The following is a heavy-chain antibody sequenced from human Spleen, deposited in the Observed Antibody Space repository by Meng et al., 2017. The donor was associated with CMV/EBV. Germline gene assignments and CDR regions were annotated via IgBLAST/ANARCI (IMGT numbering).Heavy chain of an antibody. J-gene: IGHJ6*02. D-gene: IGHD3-10*01. CDR1: GFTFSGYA. V-gene: IGHV3-23*01. Sequence: GESLKISCAASGFTFSGYAMNWVRQAPGKGLEWVSSISASSGSIYYADSVKGRFTISRDNSKKTLSLQINSLRAEDTAVYYCAKYQLYGSGNSYYYYGMDVWGQGTTVTVSS. CDR2: ISASSGSI. CDR3: AKYQLYGSGNSYYYYGMDV.